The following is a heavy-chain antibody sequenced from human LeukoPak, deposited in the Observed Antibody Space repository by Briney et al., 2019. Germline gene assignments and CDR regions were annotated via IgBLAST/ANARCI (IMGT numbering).Heavy chain of an antibody. J-gene: IGHJ4*02. CDR1: GFTFSSYA. Sequence: GGSLRLSCAASGFTFSSYAMHWVRQAPGKGLEYVSAISSNGGSTYYANSVKGRFTISRDNSKNTLYLQMNSLRAEDTAVYYCAREGRVVVAALDYWGQGTLVTVSS. D-gene: IGHD2-15*01. V-gene: IGHV3-64*01. CDR2: ISSNGGST. CDR3: AREGRVVVAALDY.